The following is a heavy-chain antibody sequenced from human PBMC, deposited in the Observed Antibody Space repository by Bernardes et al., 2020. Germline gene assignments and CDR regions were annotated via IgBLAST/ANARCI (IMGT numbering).Heavy chain of an antibody. J-gene: IGHJ6*02. CDR3: TRAYWSGMDV. Sequence: SETLSLTCTVSGGSISSYYWSWIRQPPGKGLEWIGYIYYSASTNYNPSLRSRVTISVDTSKKQFSLKLSSVTAADTAVYYCTRAYWSGMDVWGQGTTVTVSS. CDR1: GGSISSYY. V-gene: IGHV4-59*01. CDR2: IYYSAST. D-gene: IGHD2-15*01.